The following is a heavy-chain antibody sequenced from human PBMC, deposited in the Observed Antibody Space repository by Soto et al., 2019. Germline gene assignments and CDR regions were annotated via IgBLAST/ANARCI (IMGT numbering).Heavy chain of an antibody. CDR2: ISGSGGITI. V-gene: IGHV3-23*01. CDR3: ARALDFWSGYLSD. D-gene: IGHD3-3*01. CDR1: GFTFSSYA. Sequence: GGSLRLSCAASGFTFSSYAMSWVRQAPGKGLEWVSAISGSGGITIYYADSVKGRFTISRDNAKNSLDLQMNSLRADDTAIYYCARALDFWSGYLSDWGQGTLVTVSS. J-gene: IGHJ4*02.